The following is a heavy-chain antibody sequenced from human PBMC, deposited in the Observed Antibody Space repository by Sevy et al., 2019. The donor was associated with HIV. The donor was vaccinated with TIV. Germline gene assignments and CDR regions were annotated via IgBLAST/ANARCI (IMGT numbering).Heavy chain of an antibody. CDR3: ARHRFQQLGLPWYYYYGMDV. CDR2: IDYSGST. Sequence: SETLSLTCTVSGGSISSYYWSWIRQPPGKGPEWVGYIDYSGSTNYNPSLKSRVTILLDTSKKQFSLKLNSVTAADTAVYYCARHRFQQLGLPWYYYYGMDVWGQGTTVTVSS. CDR1: GGSISSYY. D-gene: IGHD6-13*01. V-gene: IGHV4-59*08. J-gene: IGHJ6*02.